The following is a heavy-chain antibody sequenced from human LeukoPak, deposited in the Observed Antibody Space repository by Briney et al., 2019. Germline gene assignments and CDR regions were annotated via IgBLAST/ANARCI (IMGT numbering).Heavy chain of an antibody. CDR2: IYPYTGAT. Sequence: ASVKVSCKASGYTFSGTGWYLYWLRQDPGQGLECMGWIYPYTGATHYAQKFQGRVAMTRDTSISTAYMELSRLRPDDTAVYYCARDGPAQMVDFDYWGQGTLVTVSS. D-gene: IGHD3-10*01. CDR1: GYTFSGTGWY. J-gene: IGHJ4*02. V-gene: IGHV1-2*02. CDR3: ARDGPAQMVDFDY.